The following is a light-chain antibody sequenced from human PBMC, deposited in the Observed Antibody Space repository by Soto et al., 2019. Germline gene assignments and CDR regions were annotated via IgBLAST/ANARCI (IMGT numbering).Light chain of an antibody. CDR3: QHYGRSPRT. V-gene: IGKV3-20*01. CDR2: DAS. CDR1: QSVSSY. J-gene: IGKJ1*01. Sequence: EIVLTHSPATLSLSPGEIATLSCRASQSVSSYLAWYQQKPGQAPRLLIYDASNRATGIPDRFSGSGSGTDFTLTISRLEPEDFAVYYCQHYGRSPRTFGQGTKVDIK.